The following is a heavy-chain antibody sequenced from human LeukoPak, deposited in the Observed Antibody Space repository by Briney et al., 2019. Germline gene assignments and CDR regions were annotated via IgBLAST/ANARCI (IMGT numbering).Heavy chain of an antibody. CDR2: ISYDGSNK. CDR1: GFTFSSYG. CDR3: AGDATTTPYHGMDV. V-gene: IGHV3-30*03. D-gene: IGHD1-1*01. J-gene: IGHJ6*02. Sequence: HPGGSLRLSCAASGFTFSSYGMHWVRQAPGKGLEWVAVISYDGSNKYYADSVKGRFTISRDNSKNTLYLQMNSLRAEDTAVYYCAGDATTTPYHGMDVWGQGTTVTVSS.